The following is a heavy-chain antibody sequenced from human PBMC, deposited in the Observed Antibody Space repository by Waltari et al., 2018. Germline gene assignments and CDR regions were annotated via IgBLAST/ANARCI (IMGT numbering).Heavy chain of an antibody. CDR1: GGSFSGYY. CDR3: ARGGLVYSGSYLDY. J-gene: IGHJ4*02. Sequence: QVQLQQWGAGLLKPSETLSLTCAVYGGSFSGYYWSWIRQPPGKGLEWIGEINHSGSTNYNPSLKSRVTISVDTSKNQFSLKLSSVTAADTAVYYCARGGLVYSGSYLDYWGQGTLVTVSS. D-gene: IGHD1-26*01. V-gene: IGHV4-34*01. CDR2: INHSGST.